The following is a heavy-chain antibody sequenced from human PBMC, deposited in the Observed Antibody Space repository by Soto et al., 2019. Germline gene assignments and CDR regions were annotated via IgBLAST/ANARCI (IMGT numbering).Heavy chain of an antibody. CDR2: IGLNSGTI. V-gene: IGHV3-48*02. D-gene: IGHD3-16*01. CDR3: AREHRWAVAY. Sequence: EVQLVESGGGLVQPGGNLRLSCVASGFTFDSYAMNWVRQAPGKGLEWLSYIGLNSGTIEYSDSVEGRFTISRDDVKSSLYLQMTTLRDDDTAVDFCAREHRWAVAYWGPGTVVTVTS. CDR1: GFTFDSYA. J-gene: IGHJ4*02.